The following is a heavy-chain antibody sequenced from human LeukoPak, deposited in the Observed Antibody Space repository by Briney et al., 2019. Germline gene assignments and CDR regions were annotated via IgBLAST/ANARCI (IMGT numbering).Heavy chain of an antibody. J-gene: IGHJ4*02. CDR1: GLTFSTYA. CDR3: AKDATWFGGNYAPFDY. D-gene: IGHD4/OR15-4a*01. V-gene: IGHV3-23*01. CDR2: IGGSGGTT. Sequence: GGSLRLSCAASGLTFSTYAMSWVRQAPGKGLEWVSAIGGSGGTTYYADSVKGRFTISRDNSKNILYLQMNGLRVEDTAVFYCAKDATWFGGNYAPFDYWGQGTLVTVSS.